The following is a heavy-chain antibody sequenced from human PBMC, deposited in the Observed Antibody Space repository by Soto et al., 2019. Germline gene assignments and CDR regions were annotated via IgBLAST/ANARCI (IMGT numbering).Heavy chain of an antibody. CDR1: GFTFSSYA. J-gene: IGHJ4*02. D-gene: IGHD4-17*01. V-gene: IGHV3-30-3*01. CDR3: ARDGEERDTYPWAYGDYEDSSLFDY. Sequence: QVQLVESGGGVVQPGRSLRLSCAASGFTFSSYAMHWVRQAPGKGLEWVAVISYDGSNKYYADSVKGRFTISRDNSKNTLYLQMNSLRAEDTAVYYCARDGEERDTYPWAYGDYEDSSLFDYWGQGTLVTVSS. CDR2: ISYDGSNK.